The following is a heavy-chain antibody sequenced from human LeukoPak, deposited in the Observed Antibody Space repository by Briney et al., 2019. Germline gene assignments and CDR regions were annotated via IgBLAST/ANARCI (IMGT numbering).Heavy chain of an antibody. CDR3: AREDSYYYGSGSYPFDY. V-gene: IGHV3-30*03. Sequence: GGSLRLSCAASGFTLSSYGMHWVRQAPGKGLEWVSIISNDGSNKDYADSVKGRFTISRDNAKNSLYLQMNSLRAEDTAVYYCAREDSYYYGSGSYPFDYWGQGTLVTVSS. D-gene: IGHD3-10*01. J-gene: IGHJ4*02. CDR2: ISNDGSNK. CDR1: GFTLSSYG.